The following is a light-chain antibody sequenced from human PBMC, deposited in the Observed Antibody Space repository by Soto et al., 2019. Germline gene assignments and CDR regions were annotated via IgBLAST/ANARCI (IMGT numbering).Light chain of an antibody. V-gene: IGLV2-8*01. CDR1: SSDVGDYNY. CDR2: EVT. Sequence: QSALTQPPSVSGSPGQSVTISCTGTSSDVGDYNYVSWYQHQPDKAPKLMIYEVTKRPSGVPDRFSGSKSGNTASLTVSGLQAEGEADYYCSSYAGSNNFGVFGGGTKLTVL. CDR3: SSYAGSNNFGV. J-gene: IGLJ2*01.